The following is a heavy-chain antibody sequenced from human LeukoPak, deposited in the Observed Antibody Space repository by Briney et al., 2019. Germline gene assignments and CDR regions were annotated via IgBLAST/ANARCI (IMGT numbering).Heavy chain of an antibody. CDR2: ISYDGSNK. V-gene: IGHV3-30*18. J-gene: IGHJ4*02. D-gene: IGHD3-22*01. Sequence: PGRSLRLSCAASGFTFSSYGMHWVRQAPGKGLEWVAVISYDGSNKYYADSVKGRFTISRDNSKNTLYLQMNSLRAEDTAVHYCAKDYYDSSGYYGYWGQGTLVTVSS. CDR3: AKDYYDSSGYYGY. CDR1: GFTFSSYG.